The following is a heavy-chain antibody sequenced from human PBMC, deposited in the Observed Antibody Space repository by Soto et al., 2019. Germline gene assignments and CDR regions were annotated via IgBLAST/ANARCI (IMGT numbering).Heavy chain of an antibody. D-gene: IGHD6-19*01. CDR1: GFSLSTSGVG. Sequence: QITLKESGPTLVKPTQTLTLTCTFSGFSLSTSGVGVGWIRQPPGKALEWLALIYWDDDKRYSPSLKSRLTITTDTSKKQVVLTMNKMDTVDKETYYCANRRGNGWLTNWGQGTLVTVSS. CDR2: IYWDDDK. J-gene: IGHJ4*02. V-gene: IGHV2-5*02. CDR3: ANRRGNGWLTN.